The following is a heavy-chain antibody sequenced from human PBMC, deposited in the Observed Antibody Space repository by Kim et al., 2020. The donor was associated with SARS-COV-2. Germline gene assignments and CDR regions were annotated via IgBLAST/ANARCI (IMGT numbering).Heavy chain of an antibody. CDR2: NSTS. Sequence: NSTSYAADSVKGRFTIPKENTKNALYLQMNSLRDEDTAVYYCARDRFMDVWGQGTTVTVSS. V-gene: IGHV3-48*02. CDR3: ARDRFMDV. J-gene: IGHJ6*02.